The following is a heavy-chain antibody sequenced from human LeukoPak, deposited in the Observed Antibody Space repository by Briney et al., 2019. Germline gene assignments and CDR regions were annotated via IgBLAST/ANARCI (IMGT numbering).Heavy chain of an antibody. J-gene: IGHJ4*02. CDR2: ISLSGDDT. CDR3: AKGGGSGSYFLYFDY. CDR1: GFNTNKYA. V-gene: IGHV3-23*01. D-gene: IGHD1-26*01. Sequence: GGSLRLSCAASGFNTNKYAMTWVRQAPGKGLEWVSGISLSGDDTYYADSVKGRFTISRDDSKNTLYLQMNSLRVEDTAVYYCAKGGGSGSYFLYFDYWGQGTLVTVSS.